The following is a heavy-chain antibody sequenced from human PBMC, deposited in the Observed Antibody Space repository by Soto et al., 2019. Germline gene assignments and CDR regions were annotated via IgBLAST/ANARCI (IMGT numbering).Heavy chain of an antibody. J-gene: IGHJ6*02. D-gene: IGHD3-10*01. Sequence: PSEPLSLPWGVSGDSVTFCHHDWTCIRQHRGKGLEWIGHIFFTGATNYSPSLKSRVTMSVDTSKSQFSLNLTSVTAADSAIYYCARGRSDSAGSSLGRRMDVWGQGTTVTVSS. CDR2: IFFTGAT. V-gene: IGHV4-61*01. CDR1: GDSVTFCHHD. CDR3: ARGRSDSAGSSLGRRMDV.